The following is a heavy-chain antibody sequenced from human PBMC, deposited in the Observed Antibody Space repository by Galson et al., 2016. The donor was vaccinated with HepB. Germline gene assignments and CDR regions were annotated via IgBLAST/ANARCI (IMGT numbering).Heavy chain of an antibody. D-gene: IGHD2-21*01. CDR2: ISFDGSNK. CDR3: AKGEGGPQGY. CDR1: GFTFSDYG. V-gene: IGHV3-30*18. Sequence: SLRLSCAAPGFTFSDYGMHWVRQAPGKGLEWVAVISFDGSNKYYTDSVKGRFTISRDNSKNAVSLQMNSLRVEDTAVYYCAKGEGGPQGYWGQGTLVTVSS. J-gene: IGHJ4*02.